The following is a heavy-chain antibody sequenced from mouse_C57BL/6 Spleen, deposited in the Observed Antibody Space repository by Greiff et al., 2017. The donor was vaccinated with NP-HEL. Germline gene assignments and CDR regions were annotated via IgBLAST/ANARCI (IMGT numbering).Heavy chain of an antibody. J-gene: IGHJ2*01. Sequence: QVQLKQPGAELVRPGSSVKLSCKASGYTFTSYWMHWVKQRPIQGLEWIGNIDPSDSETHYNQKFKDKATLTVDKSSSTAYMQLSSLTSEDSAVYYCAIITTVVASDYWGQGTTLTVSS. D-gene: IGHD1-1*01. CDR2: IDPSDSET. CDR1: GYTFTSYW. V-gene: IGHV1-52*01. CDR3: AIITTVVASDY.